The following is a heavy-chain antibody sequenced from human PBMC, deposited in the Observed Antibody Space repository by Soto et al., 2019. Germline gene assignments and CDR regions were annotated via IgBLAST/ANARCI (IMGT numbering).Heavy chain of an antibody. D-gene: IGHD6-19*01. V-gene: IGHV4-39*01. CDR1: GDFISDTIYY. CDR3: ASHLIAVAAATAY. Sequence: SETLSLTCRVSGDFISDTIYYWGWVHQSPGKGLEWIGSIHYSGTTQFHPSLKTRVTISVDTSKNEFYLRLRSVTAADTAVYFCASHLIAVAAATAYWGKGTPVTVSS. J-gene: IGHJ4*02. CDR2: IHYSGTT.